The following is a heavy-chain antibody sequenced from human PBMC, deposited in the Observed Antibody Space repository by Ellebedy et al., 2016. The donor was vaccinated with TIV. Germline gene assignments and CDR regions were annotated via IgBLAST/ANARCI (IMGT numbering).Heavy chain of an antibody. D-gene: IGHD1-7*01. J-gene: IGHJ5*02. CDR3: ARRDSKLELPLNWFDP. CDR2: IYHSGST. CDR1: GGSISSSNW. Sequence: MPSETLSLTCAVSGGSISSSNWWSWVRQPPGKGLEWIGEIYHSGSTNYNPSLKSRVTISVDKSTNQFSLKLSSVTAADTAVYYCARRDSKLELPLNWFDPWGQGTLVTVSS. V-gene: IGHV4-4*02.